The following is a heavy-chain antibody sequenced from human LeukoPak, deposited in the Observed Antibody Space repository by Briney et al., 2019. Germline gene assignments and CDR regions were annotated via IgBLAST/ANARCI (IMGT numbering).Heavy chain of an antibody. D-gene: IGHD2-8*01. CDR1: GFTFSSFA. V-gene: IGHV3-23*01. Sequence: GGSLRLSCAASGFTFSSFAMSWVRQAPGKGLEWVSAISGSGGSTYYADSVKGRFTISRDNSKNTLYLQMNSLRAEDTAVYYCAKVGTTHIVLMVYATWGQGTLVTVSS. CDR2: ISGSGGST. J-gene: IGHJ5*02. CDR3: AKVGTTHIVLMVYAT.